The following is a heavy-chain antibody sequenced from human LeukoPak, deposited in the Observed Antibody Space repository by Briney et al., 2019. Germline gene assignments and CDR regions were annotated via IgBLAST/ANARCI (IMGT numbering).Heavy chain of an antibody. D-gene: IGHD3-3*01. CDR2: ISYDGSNK. J-gene: IGHJ4*02. CDR3: ARDGRTRGDFWSHFDY. CDR1: GFTFSSYA. V-gene: IGHV3-30-3*01. Sequence: GGSLRLSCAASGFTFSSYAMHWVRQAPGKGLEWVAVISYDGSNKYYADSVKGRFTISRDNSKNTLYLQMNSLRAEDTAVYYCARDGRTRGDFWSHFDYWGQGTLVTVSS.